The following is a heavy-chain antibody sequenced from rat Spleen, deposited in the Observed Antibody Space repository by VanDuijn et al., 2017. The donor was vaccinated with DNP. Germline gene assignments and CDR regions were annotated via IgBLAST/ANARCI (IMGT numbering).Heavy chain of an antibody. D-gene: IGHD1-11*01. CDR2: ISPSGSNT. J-gene: IGHJ1*01. CDR3: AKDGRDFDF. V-gene: IGHV5-25*01. CDR1: GFTFSNYD. Sequence: EVQLVESGGGLVQPGRSLKLSCAASGFTFSNYDMAWVRQAPTKGLEWVASISPSGSNTYYRDSVKGLFTISRDNAKSTLYLQMDSLRSEDTATYYCAKDGRDFDFWGPGTMVTVSS.